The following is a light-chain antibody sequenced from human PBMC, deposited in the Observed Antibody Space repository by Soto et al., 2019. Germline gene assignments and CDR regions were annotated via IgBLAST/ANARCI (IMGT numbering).Light chain of an antibody. CDR2: GAS. Sequence: EIVSTQCPANLTASPGEGATLSCRASQSVSSSYLAWYQQKPGQAPKLLIYGASNSATGIPDRISGSGSGTDFTLTISSLQPEDFAVYYCQQYDSTPSTFGQGTRVDI. CDR3: QQYDSTPST. J-gene: IGKJ1*01. CDR1: QSVSSSY. V-gene: IGKV3-20*01.